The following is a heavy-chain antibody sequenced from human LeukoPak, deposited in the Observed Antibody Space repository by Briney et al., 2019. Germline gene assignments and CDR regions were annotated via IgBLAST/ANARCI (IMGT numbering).Heavy chain of an antibody. J-gene: IGHJ3*02. D-gene: IGHD6-13*01. CDR3: ARLERAAAVPDAFDI. CDR2: ISSSSSYM. V-gene: IGHV3-21*01. Sequence: GGSLRLSCAASEFTFRNYWMHWVRQAPGKRLEWVSSISSSSSYMYYADSVKGRFTISRDNAKNSLYLQMNSLRAEDTAVYYCARLERAAAVPDAFDIWGQGTMVTVSS. CDR1: EFTFRNYW.